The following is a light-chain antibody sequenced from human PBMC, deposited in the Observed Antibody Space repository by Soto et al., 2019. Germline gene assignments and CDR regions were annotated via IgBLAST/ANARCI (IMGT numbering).Light chain of an antibody. CDR1: SSDVGSYNR. Sequence: QSVLTQPASVSGSPGQSVTISCTGTSSDVGSYNRVSWYQQSPGTAPKLMIYEVSNRPSGVPDRFSGSKSGNTASLTISGLQAEDEADYYCNSYTTCSTYVFGTGTKVTVL. J-gene: IGLJ1*01. CDR2: EVS. CDR3: NSYTTCSTYV. V-gene: IGLV2-18*02.